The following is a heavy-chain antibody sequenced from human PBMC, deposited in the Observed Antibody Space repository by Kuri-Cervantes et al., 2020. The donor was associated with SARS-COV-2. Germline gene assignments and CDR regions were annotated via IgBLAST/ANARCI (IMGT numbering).Heavy chain of an antibody. J-gene: IGHJ3*02. D-gene: IGHD4-23*01. CDR2: ISSSSSYI. V-gene: IGHV3-21*01. CDR1: GFSFTDAW. Sequence: GESLKISCAASGFSFTDAWMTWVRQAPGKGLEWVSSISSSSSYIYYADSVKGRFTISRDNAKNSLYLQMNSLRAEDTAVYYCARGPVVRDAFDIWGQGTMVTVSS. CDR3: ARGPVVRDAFDI.